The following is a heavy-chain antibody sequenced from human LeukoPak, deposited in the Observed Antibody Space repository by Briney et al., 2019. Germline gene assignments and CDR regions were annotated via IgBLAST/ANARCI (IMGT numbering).Heavy chain of an antibody. CDR3: ARIMITFGGVIVWAQDAFDI. J-gene: IGHJ3*02. Sequence: ASETLSLTCTVSGGSISSSTYYWGWIRQPPGKGLEWIGSIFYSGRTYYDPSLKSRVTMSVDTSKNQFSLKLSSVTAADTAVYYCARIMITFGGVIVWAQDAFDIWGQGTMVTVSS. V-gene: IGHV4-39*07. CDR1: GGSISSSTYY. CDR2: IFYSGRT. D-gene: IGHD3-16*02.